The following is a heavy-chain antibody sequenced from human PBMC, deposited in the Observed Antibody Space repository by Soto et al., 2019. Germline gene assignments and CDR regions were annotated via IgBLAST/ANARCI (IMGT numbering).Heavy chain of an antibody. CDR3: EREDYRDDASYPGDI. CDR1: GFTFSSYG. CDR2: IWYDGSNK. D-gene: IGHD4-17*01. V-gene: IGHV3-33*01. J-gene: IGHJ3*02. Sequence: QVQLVESGGGVVQPGRSLRLSCAASGFTFSSYGMHWVRQAPGKGLEWVAVIWYDGSNKYYADSVKGRFTISRDNSKNTLYLQMNRLRAEDTAVYYCEREDYRDDASYPGDIWGQGTMVTVSS.